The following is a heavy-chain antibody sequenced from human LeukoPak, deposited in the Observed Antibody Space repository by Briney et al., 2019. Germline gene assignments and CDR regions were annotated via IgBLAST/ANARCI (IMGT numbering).Heavy chain of an antibody. J-gene: IGHJ4*02. V-gene: IGHV3-7*03. CDR1: GFTFSSYW. Sequence: PGGSLRLSCAASGFTFSSYWMSWVRQAPGKGLEWVANIKQDGSEKYYVDSVKGRFTISRDNSMHTLYLQMNSLRAEDTAVYYCAKGKQLVPNFDSWGQGTLVTVSS. CDR3: AKGKQLVPNFDS. D-gene: IGHD6-6*01. CDR2: IKQDGSEK.